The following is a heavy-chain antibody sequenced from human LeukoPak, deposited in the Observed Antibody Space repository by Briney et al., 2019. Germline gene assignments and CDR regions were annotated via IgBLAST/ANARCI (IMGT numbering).Heavy chain of an antibody. V-gene: IGHV1-2*06. J-gene: IGHJ6*02. CDR3: ARGFPRIAMIAVAGTRYYGMDV. D-gene: IGHD6-19*01. Sequence: GASVTVSCKASGYTFTSYGISWVRQAPGQGLEWMGRINPNSGGTNYAQKFQGRVTMTRDTSISTAYMELSRLRSDDTAVYYCARGFPRIAMIAVAGTRYYGMDVWGQGTTVTVSS. CDR1: GYTFTSYG. CDR2: INPNSGGT.